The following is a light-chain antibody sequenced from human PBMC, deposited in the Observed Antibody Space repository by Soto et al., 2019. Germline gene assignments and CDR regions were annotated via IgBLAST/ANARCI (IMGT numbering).Light chain of an antibody. CDR1: QSVSSSY. CDR2: AAS. V-gene: IGKV3-20*01. J-gene: IGKJ1*01. Sequence: EIVLTQSPGTLSLSPGERATLSCRASQSVSSSYLAWYQQKPGQAPRLLIYAASSRATGIPDRFSGSGSGTDFTLTISRLEPEDFATYYCQQYHRYSTFGQGTRVDIK. CDR3: QQYHRYST.